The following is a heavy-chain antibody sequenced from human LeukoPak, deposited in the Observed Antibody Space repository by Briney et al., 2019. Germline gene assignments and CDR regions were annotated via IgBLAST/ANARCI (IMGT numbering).Heavy chain of an antibody. CDR3: ARCGKDGDYVQN. Sequence: NPSETLCLTCTVSGGSISSGGYYWSWIRQHPGKGLEWIGYIYYSGSTYYNPSLKSRVTISVDTSKNQFSLKLSSVTAADTAVYYCARCGKDGDYVQNWGQGTLVTVSS. D-gene: IGHD4-17*01. V-gene: IGHV4-31*03. CDR2: IYYSGST. CDR1: GGSISSGGYY. J-gene: IGHJ4*02.